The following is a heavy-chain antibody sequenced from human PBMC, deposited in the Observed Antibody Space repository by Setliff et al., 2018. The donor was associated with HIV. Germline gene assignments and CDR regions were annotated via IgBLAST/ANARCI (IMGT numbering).Heavy chain of an antibody. V-gene: IGHV3-7*03. CDR3: TRDGGEY. CDR1: GFIFSRYW. CDR2: KKEDGSEK. Sequence: GGSLRLSCEASGFIFSRYWMSWVRQAPGKGLEWVANKKEDGSEKYYVDSVKGRFTVSRDNAENSVYLQMNCVRVDDTALYYCTRDGGEYWGDGTLVTVSS. D-gene: IGHD3-16*01. J-gene: IGHJ4*01.